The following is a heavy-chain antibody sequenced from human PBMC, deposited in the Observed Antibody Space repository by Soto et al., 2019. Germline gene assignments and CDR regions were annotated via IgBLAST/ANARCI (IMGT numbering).Heavy chain of an antibody. Sequence: GGSLRLSCAASGFTFSRYAMCVVRQGPGKGLVRFSVTSGTGRITYSAHSAKRPFTISRNNSKNTMYLQLNSLRAEDTAVYYCAKDDVLLVYGGLLDYWGQGALVTVSS. CDR3: AKDDVLLVYGGLLDY. CDR2: TSGTGRIT. J-gene: IGHJ4*02. CDR1: GFTFSRYA. V-gene: IGHV3-23*01. D-gene: IGHD2-8*01.